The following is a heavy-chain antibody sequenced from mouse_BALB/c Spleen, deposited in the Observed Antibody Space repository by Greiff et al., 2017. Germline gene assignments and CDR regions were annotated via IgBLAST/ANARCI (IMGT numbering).Heavy chain of an antibody. CDR1: GFSLTSYD. V-gene: IGHV2-9-2*01. CDR2: IWTGGGT. CDR3: VRGYRDYYAMDY. Sequence: QVQLQQSGPGLVAPSQSLSITCTVSGFSLTSYDISWIRQPPGKGLEWLGVIWTGGGTNYNSAFMSRLSISKDNSKSQVFLKMNSLQTDDTAIYYCVRGYRDYYAMDYWGQGTSVTVSS. J-gene: IGHJ4*01. D-gene: IGHD2-14*01.